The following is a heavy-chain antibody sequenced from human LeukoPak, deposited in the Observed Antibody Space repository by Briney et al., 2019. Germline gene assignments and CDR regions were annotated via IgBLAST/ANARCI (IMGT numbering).Heavy chain of an antibody. Sequence: PSQTLSLTCTVSGGSISSGSYYWSWIRQPAGKGLEWLGRIYTSGSTNYNPSLKSRVTISVDTSKNQFSLKLSSVTAADTAVYYCAREEYSSSSVFDYWGQGTLVTVSS. J-gene: IGHJ4*02. CDR1: GGSISSGSYY. CDR3: AREEYSSSSVFDY. V-gene: IGHV4-61*02. CDR2: IYTSGST. D-gene: IGHD6-6*01.